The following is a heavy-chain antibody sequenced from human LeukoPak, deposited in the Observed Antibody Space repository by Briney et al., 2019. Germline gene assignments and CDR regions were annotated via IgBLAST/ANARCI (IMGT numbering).Heavy chain of an antibody. CDR3: ARDRTLGYCTTTSCYTAFDY. V-gene: IGHV4-4*07. CDR1: ADSINTYS. D-gene: IGHD2-2*02. Sequence: SETLSLTCTVSADSINTYSWSWIRQPAGKGLEWLGRIYTSGSTNYNPSLQSRLSMSVDTSRNQFSLRLSSVTAADTAVYFCARDRTLGYCTTTSCYTAFDYWGQGTLVTVSS. CDR2: IYTSGST. J-gene: IGHJ4*02.